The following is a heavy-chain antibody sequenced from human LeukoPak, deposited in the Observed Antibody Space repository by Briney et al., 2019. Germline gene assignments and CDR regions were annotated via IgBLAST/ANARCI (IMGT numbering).Heavy chain of an antibody. J-gene: IGHJ4*02. V-gene: IGHV1-69*05. D-gene: IGHD5-24*01. Sequence: SVKVSCKASGGTVSSYAISWVRQAPGQGLEWMGGVIPIFGTANYAQKFQGRVTITTDESTSTAYMEPSSLRSEDTAVYYCARQDGYNSQFDYWGQGTLVTVSS. CDR2: VIPIFGTA. CDR1: GGTVSSYA. CDR3: ARQDGYNSQFDY.